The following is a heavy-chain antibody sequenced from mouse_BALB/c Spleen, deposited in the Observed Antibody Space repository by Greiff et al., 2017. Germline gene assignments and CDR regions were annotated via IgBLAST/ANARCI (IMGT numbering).Heavy chain of an antibody. D-gene: IGHD2-3*01. CDR3: AYDAWFAY. CDR2: ISYSGST. CDR1: GYSITSDYA. J-gene: IGHJ3*01. Sequence: EVQLQQSGPGLVKPSQSLSLTCTVTGYSITSDYAWNWIRQFPGNKLEWMGYISYSGSTSYNPSLKSRISITRDTSKNQFFLQLNSVTTEDTATYYCAYDAWFAYWGQGTLVTVSA. V-gene: IGHV3-2*02.